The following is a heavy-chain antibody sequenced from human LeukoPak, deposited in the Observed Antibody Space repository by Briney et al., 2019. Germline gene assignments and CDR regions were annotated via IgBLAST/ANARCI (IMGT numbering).Heavy chain of an antibody. CDR1: GFTFSSYA. CDR3: AKEKDDGSGYSFDY. D-gene: IGHD3-22*01. V-gene: IGHV3-23*01. J-gene: IGHJ4*02. Sequence: GGSLRLSCAVSGFTFSSYAMSWVRQAPGKGLEWVSAISDSGGSTYYADSVKGRFTISRDNSKNTLYLQMNSLRVEDTAVYYCAKEKDDGSGYSFDYWSQGTLVTVSS. CDR2: ISDSGGST.